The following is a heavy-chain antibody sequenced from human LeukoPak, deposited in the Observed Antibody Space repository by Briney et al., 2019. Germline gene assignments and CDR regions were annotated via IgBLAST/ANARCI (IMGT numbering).Heavy chain of an antibody. V-gene: IGHV1-69*01. CDR2: IIPIFGTA. D-gene: IGHD6-6*01. CDR3: ARERSIAARSELDY. Sequence: SVKVSCTASGGTFSSYAISWVRQAPGRGLEWMGGIIPIFGTANYAQKFQGRVTITADESTSTAYMELSSLRSEDTAVYYCARERSIAARSELDYWGEGTLVTASS. CDR1: GGTFSSYA. J-gene: IGHJ4*02.